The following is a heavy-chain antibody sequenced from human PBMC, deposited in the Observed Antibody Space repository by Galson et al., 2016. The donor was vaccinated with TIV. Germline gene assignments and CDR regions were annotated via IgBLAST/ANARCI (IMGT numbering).Heavy chain of an antibody. J-gene: IGHJ6*02. Sequence: SLRLSCAASGFSFSNYGMHWVRQAPGKGLEWVAVIWHDGSKKYYTESVKGRLTISRDNSKNTLYLQMNSLRVEDTALYYCARPADRYGAYCSDGSCFSSFCMYVWGQGTTVTVS. CDR2: IWHDGSKK. D-gene: IGHD2-15*01. V-gene: IGHV3-33*01. CDR1: GFSFSNYG. CDR3: ARPADRYGAYCSDGSCFSSFCMYV.